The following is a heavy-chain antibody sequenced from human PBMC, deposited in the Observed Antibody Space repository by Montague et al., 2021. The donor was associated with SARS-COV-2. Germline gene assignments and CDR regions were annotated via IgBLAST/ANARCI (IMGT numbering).Heavy chain of an antibody. J-gene: IGHJ3*02. CDR2: IYYSGST. V-gene: IGHV4-59*01. Sequence: SETLSLTCTVSGGSISSYYWSWIRQPPGKGLERIGYIYYSGSTNYNPSLKSRVTISVDTSKNQFSLKLSSVTAADTAVYYCARGSGWTGSAFDIWGQGTMVTVSS. CDR3: ARGSGWTGSAFDI. D-gene: IGHD6-19*01. CDR1: GGSISSYY.